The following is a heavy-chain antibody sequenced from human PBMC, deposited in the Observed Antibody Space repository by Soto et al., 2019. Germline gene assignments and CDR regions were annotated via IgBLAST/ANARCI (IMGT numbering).Heavy chain of an antibody. CDR2: TYYRSKLYN. D-gene: IGHD1-26*01. Sequence: SQTLSLTFAISGDSVSSNSAAWNWISQSPSRGLEWLGRTYYRSKLYNDYAVSVKSRITINPDTSKNQFSLQLNSVTPEDTAVYYCARDRGGSPRGAWFDPWGQTTLVTVS. CDR1: GDSVSSNSAA. CDR3: ARDRGGSPRGAWFDP. V-gene: IGHV6-1*01. J-gene: IGHJ5*02.